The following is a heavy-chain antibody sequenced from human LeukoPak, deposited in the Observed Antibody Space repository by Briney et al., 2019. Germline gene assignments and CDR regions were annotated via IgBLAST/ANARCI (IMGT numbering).Heavy chain of an antibody. CDR3: ARESNSGYYLSY. CDR1: GFTVSTNY. Sequence: GGSLTLSCTVSGFTVSTNYKSWVRHAPGQGLEWVSVIYSSDRTYYADYVKGRFTISRDNSKNTLYLQLNSLRAEDTALYYCARESNSGYYLSYWGQGTLVAVSS. D-gene: IGHD3-22*01. CDR2: IYSSDRT. V-gene: IGHV3-66*01. J-gene: IGHJ4*02.